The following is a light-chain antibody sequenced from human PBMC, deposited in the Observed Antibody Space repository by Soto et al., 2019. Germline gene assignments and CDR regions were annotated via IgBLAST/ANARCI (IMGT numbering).Light chain of an antibody. CDR1: QSVNSN. CDR3: QQYNSWPRT. Sequence: EIVMAQSPATLSVPPGQRATVLSRHSQSVNSNLARYQHKPGQAPRLLIYGASSRCTGIPARSSGSGSGTEFTLTITSLQSEDFAVYYCQQYNSWPRTFGQGTKVDIK. J-gene: IGKJ1*01. CDR2: GAS. V-gene: IGKV3-15*01.